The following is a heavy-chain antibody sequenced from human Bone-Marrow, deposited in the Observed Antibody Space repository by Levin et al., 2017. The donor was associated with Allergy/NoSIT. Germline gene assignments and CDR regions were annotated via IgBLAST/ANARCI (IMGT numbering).Heavy chain of an antibody. Sequence: GESLKISCAVSGVTFITSEVNWVRQAPGKGLEWLSYISASGRAIYYADSVKGRFTISRDNANNSVDLQMSSLRAEDTAIYYCARGLYCSSTSCPLDYWGQGTLVTVSS. CDR3: ARGLYCSSTSCPLDY. CDR2: ISASGRAI. CDR1: GVTFITSE. J-gene: IGHJ4*02. V-gene: IGHV3-48*03. D-gene: IGHD2-2*01.